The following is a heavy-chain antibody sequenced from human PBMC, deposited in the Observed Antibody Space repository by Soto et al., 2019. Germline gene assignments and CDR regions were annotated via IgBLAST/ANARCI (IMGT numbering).Heavy chain of an antibody. V-gene: IGHV1-18*01. D-gene: IGHD4-17*01. CDR2: ISAYNGNT. CDR3: ARDFRPRLAHDAFDI. J-gene: IGHJ3*02. Sequence: WASVKVSCKASGYTFTSYGISCVRQAPGQGLEWMGWISAYNGNTNYAQKLQGRGTMTTDTSTSTAYMELRSLRSDDTAVYYCARDFRPRLAHDAFDIWGQGTMVTVSS. CDR1: GYTFTSYG.